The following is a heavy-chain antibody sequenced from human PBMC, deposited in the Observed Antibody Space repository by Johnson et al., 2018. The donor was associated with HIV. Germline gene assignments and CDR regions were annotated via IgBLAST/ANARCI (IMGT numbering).Heavy chain of an antibody. V-gene: IGHV3-20*04. CDR1: GFIFSNAG. CDR3: ASSITMIVVVTGGAFDI. Sequence: VQLVESGGGLVKPGVSLRLSCVASGFIFSNAGMSWVRQAPGKGLEWVSGINWNGGSTHYADSVRGRFTISRDNAKRSLYLQMNSLRAEDAAVYYCASSITMIVVVTGGAFDIWGQGTMVTVSS. CDR2: INWNGGST. D-gene: IGHD3-22*01. J-gene: IGHJ3*02.